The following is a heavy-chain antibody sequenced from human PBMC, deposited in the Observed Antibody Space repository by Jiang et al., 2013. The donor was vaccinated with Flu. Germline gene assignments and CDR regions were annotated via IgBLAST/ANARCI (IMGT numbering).Heavy chain of an antibody. D-gene: IGHD5-18*01. J-gene: IGHJ3*02. CDR1: GGTFSSYT. CDR3: AREPRGYGADAFDI. Sequence: SGAEVKKPGSSVKVSCKASGGTFSSYTISWVRQAPGQGLEWMGRIIPILGIANYAQKFQGRVTITADKSTSTAYMELSSLRSEDTAVYYCAREPRGYGADAFDIWGRGTMVTVSS. V-gene: IGHV1-69*04. CDR2: IIPILGIA.